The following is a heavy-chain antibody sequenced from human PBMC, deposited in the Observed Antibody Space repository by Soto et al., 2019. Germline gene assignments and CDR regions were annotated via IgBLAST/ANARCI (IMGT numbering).Heavy chain of an antibody. CDR3: ARDKRWELRLDQHNGMDV. Sequence: EVQLVESGGGLVKPGGSLRLSCAASGFTFSSHSMNWVRQAPGKGLEWVSSISSSSTYKYYADSVKGRFTIARDNAKNSLYLQMNSLRAEYTAVYYCARDKRWELRLDQHNGMDVWGQGTTVTVSS. J-gene: IGHJ6*02. V-gene: IGHV3-21*01. CDR2: ISSSSTYK. D-gene: IGHD1-26*01. CDR1: GFTFSSHS.